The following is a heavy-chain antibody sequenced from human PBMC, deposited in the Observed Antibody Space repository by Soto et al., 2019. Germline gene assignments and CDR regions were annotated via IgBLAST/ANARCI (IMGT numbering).Heavy chain of an antibody. CDR3: ARATQITTWWLYYDMDV. D-gene: IGHD3-10*01. CDR2: INQDGSET. Sequence: EVQLVESGGGLVQPGGSLRLSCAGSGFTFSRYWMSWVRQAPGKGLEWVANINQDGSETEYVDSVKGRLTISRDNAKNSLYLQMDSLRAEDTAVYYCARATQITTWWLYYDMDVWGNGTTVTVSS. V-gene: IGHV3-7*01. J-gene: IGHJ6*03. CDR1: GFTFSRYW.